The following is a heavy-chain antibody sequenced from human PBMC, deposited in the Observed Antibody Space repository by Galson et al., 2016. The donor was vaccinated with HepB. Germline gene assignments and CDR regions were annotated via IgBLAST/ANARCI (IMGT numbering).Heavy chain of an antibody. CDR3: AKSRHATPIDFIFNR. J-gene: IGHJ5*02. Sequence: LRLSCAVSGFTFSSYGMHWVRQAPGKGLEWVAVISDDGSSKYYVPSVKGRFSISRDNSKDMLYLQMDSLRPEDAAVYYCAKSRHATPIDFIFNRWGQGTLVTVSS. D-gene: IGHD2-21*02. V-gene: IGHV3-30*18. CDR2: ISDDGSSK. CDR1: GFTFSSYG.